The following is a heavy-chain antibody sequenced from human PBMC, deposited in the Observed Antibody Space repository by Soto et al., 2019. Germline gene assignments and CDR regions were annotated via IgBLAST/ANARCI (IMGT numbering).Heavy chain of an antibody. J-gene: IGHJ4*02. D-gene: IGHD6-13*01. V-gene: IGHV3-30*18. CDR1: GFTFSSYG. CDR2: ISYDGSNK. Sequence: GGSLRLSCAASGFTFSSYGMHWVRQAPGKGLEWVAVISYDGSNKYYADSVKGRFTISRDNSKNTLYLQMNSLRAEDTAVYYCAKAPSIAAAGFMVGSGYWGQGTLVTVSS. CDR3: AKAPSIAAAGFMVGSGY.